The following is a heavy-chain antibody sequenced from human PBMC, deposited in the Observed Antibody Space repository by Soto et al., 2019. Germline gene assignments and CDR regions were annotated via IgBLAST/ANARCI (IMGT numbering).Heavy chain of an antibody. J-gene: IGHJ5*02. Sequence: SETLSLTCAVYGGSFSGYYWSWIRQPPGKGLEWIGEINHSGSTNYNPSLKSRVTISVDTSKNQFSLKLSSVTAADTAVYYCASPGVGYCSSTSCRGVWFDPWGQGTLVTVSS. CDR3: ASPGVGYCSSTSCRGVWFDP. CDR2: INHSGST. D-gene: IGHD2-2*01. V-gene: IGHV4-34*01. CDR1: GGSFSGYY.